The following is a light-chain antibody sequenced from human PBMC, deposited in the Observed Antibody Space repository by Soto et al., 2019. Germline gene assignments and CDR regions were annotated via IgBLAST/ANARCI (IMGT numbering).Light chain of an antibody. J-gene: IGKJ1*01. V-gene: IGKV3-15*01. CDR3: QQYNNWPPWT. CDR1: QSVSSN. CDR2: GAS. Sequence: ETVLTQTPATWSVSPRESATRSCRASQSVSSNLAWYQQKPGQAPRLLIYGASTRATGIPARFSGSGSGTEFTLTISSLQSEDFAVYYCQQYNNWPPWTFGQGTKVDIK.